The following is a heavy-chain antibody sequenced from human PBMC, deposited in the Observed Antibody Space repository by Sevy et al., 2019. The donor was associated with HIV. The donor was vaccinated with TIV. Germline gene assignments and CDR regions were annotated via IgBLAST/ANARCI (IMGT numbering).Heavy chain of an antibody. CDR3: ARSTRYYYDSSGDY. V-gene: IGHV4-61*01. CDR2: IYYSGST. D-gene: IGHD3-22*01. J-gene: IGHJ4*02. CDR1: GGSVSSGSYY. Sequence: SETLSLTCTVSGGSVSSGSYYWSWIRQPPGKGLEWIGYIYYSGSTNYHPSIKSRVTISVDTSKNQFSLKLSSVTAADTAVYYCARSTRYYYDSSGDYWGQGTLVTVSS.